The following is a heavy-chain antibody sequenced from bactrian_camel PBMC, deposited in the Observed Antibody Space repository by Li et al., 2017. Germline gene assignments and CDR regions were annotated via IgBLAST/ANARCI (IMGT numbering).Heavy chain of an antibody. V-gene: IGHV3S53*01. CDR1: AYILEQCG. CDR2: IDSDGIA. Sequence: HVQLVESGGGSVQAGGSLKLTCAGSAYILEQCGMGWFRQAPGKEREGVAVIDSDGIAKYADSVKGRFTISQDNAKNTLYLQMNSLKPEDTAMYYCAYDLPRYCDLKVGTTRTRKYGQGTQVTVS. D-gene: IGHD5*01. J-gene: IGHJ4*01.